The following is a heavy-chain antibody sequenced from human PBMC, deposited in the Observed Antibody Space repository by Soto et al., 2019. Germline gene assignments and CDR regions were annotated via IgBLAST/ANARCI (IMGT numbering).Heavy chain of an antibody. CDR1: GFTFSSYS. D-gene: IGHD2-21*01. V-gene: IGHV3-48*01. Sequence: EVQLVESGGGLVQPGGSLRLSCAASGFTFSSYSMNWVRQAPGKGLEWVSYISSSSSTIYYADSVKGRFTISRDNAKNSLYLQMNSQRAEDTAVYYCARDSLSVVASEGSFYIWGQGTMVTVSS. J-gene: IGHJ3*02. CDR2: ISSSSSTI. CDR3: ARDSLSVVASEGSFYI.